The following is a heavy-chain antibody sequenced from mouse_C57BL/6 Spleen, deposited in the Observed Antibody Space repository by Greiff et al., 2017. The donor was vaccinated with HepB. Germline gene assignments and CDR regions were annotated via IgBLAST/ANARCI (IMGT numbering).Heavy chain of an antibody. J-gene: IGHJ1*03. CDR3: ARSDYYGSSYVDWYFDV. CDR2: IDPANGNT. D-gene: IGHD1-1*01. Sequence: EVQLQQSVAELVRPGASVKLSCTASGFNIKNTYMHWVKQRPEQGLEWIGRIDPANGNTKYAPKFQGKATITADTSSNTAYLQLSSLTSEDTAIYYCARSDYYGSSYVDWYFDVWGTGTTVTVSS. CDR1: GFNIKNTY. V-gene: IGHV14-3*01.